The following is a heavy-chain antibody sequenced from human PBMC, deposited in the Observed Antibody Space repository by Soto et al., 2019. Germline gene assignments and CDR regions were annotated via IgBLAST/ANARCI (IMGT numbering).Heavy chain of an antibody. CDR1: GYSFTNYG. CDR2: ISAFNGNT. D-gene: IGHD6-19*01. J-gene: IGHJ6*03. V-gene: IGHV1-18*01. Sequence: QDQLVQSGAEVKKPGASVTVSCKASGYSFTNYGVTWVRQAPGQGLEWMGWISAFNGNTHYAQNLQGRVTLTTDASTSTAYMELRILRSDDTAVYYCARDRGVAPPVAGNTNYSSSMDVWGKGTTVTVSS. CDR3: ARDRGVAPPVAGNTNYSSSMDV.